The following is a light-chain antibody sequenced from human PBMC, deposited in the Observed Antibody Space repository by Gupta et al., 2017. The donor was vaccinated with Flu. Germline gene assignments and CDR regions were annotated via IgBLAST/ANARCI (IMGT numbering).Light chain of an antibody. CDR2: TIS. J-gene: IGKJ3*01. V-gene: IGKV1-39*01. CDR1: QKISTN. CDR3: QQSDSTPLT. Sequence: PSYLSASVGDRVTITCRASQKISTNFNWYQQKPGRAPKLLIYTISKVVNGVPSRFSGSGSGTDFTLTISGLQPDDFATYYCQQSDSTPLTFGHGTKVDIK.